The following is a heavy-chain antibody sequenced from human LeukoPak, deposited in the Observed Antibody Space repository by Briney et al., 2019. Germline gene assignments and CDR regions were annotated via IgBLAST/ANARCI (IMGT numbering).Heavy chain of an antibody. D-gene: IGHD1-26*01. CDR3: AREREDYYYYYGMDV. Sequence: GGSLRLSCAASGFTFSSYWMSWVRQAPGKGLEWVSVIYSGGSTYYADSVKGRFTISRDNSKNTLYLQMNSLRAEDTAVYYCAREREDYYYYYGMDVWGQGTTVTVSS. J-gene: IGHJ6*02. CDR2: IYSGGST. V-gene: IGHV3-53*01. CDR1: GFTFSSYW.